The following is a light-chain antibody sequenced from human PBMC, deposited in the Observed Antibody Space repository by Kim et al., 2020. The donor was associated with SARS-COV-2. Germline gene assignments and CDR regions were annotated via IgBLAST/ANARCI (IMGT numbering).Light chain of an antibody. CDR3: QKYNSAPRT. CDR1: QGISNY. J-gene: IGKJ1*01. CDR2: AAS. Sequence: ASVGDRVTVTCRASQGISNYLAWYQQKPGKVPKLLIYAASTLQSGVPSRFSGSGSGTDFTLTISSLQPEDVATYYCQKYNSAPRTFGQGTKVDIK. V-gene: IGKV1-27*01.